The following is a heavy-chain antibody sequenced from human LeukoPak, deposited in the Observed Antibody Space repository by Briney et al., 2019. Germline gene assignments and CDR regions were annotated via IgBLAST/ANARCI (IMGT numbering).Heavy chain of an antibody. Sequence: SETLSLTCTVSGGSISSYYWSWIRQPPGKGLEWIGYIYYSGSTNYNPSLKSRVTISVDTSKNQFSPKLSSVTAADTAVYYCASGNVDTAMVFDYWGQGTLVTVSS. CDR3: ASGNVDTAMVFDY. CDR1: GGSISSYY. V-gene: IGHV4-59*01. J-gene: IGHJ4*02. D-gene: IGHD5-18*01. CDR2: IYYSGST.